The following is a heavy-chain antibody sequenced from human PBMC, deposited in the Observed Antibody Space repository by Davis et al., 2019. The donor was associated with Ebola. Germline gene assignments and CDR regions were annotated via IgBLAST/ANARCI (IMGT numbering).Heavy chain of an antibody. CDR2: IDPRDSYT. V-gene: IGHV5-10-1*01. Sequence: GESLKISCKGSGYSFTSYWISWVRQMRGKGLEWMGRIDPRDSYTNYSPSFQGHVTISADKSISTAYLQWSSLKASDTAMYYCARHEGANYYYYYGMDVWGQGTTVTVSS. CDR3: ARHEGANYYYYYGMDV. J-gene: IGHJ6*02. CDR1: GYSFTSYW. D-gene: IGHD1-26*01.